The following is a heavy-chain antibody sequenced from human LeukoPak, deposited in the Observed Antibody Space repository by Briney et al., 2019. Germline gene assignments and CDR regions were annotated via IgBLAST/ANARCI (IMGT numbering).Heavy chain of an antibody. V-gene: IGHV3-23*01. D-gene: IGHD6-13*01. CDR3: AKKTPGTYPFDY. J-gene: IGHJ4*02. Sequence: GGSLRLSCAASGFTFSSSAMNWVRQVPGKGLEWVSASGTAGDTYYADSVKGRFTISRDDSKNTLYLQMTSLRAEDTAVYYCAKKTPGTYPFDYWSQGTLVTISP. CDR2: SGTAGDT. CDR1: GFTFSSSA.